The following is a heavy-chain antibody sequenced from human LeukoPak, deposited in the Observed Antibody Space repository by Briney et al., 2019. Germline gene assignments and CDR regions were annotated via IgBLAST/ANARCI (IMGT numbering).Heavy chain of an antibody. V-gene: IGHV3-15*05. CDR2: IKSKIDGGAT. CDR1: GFTFSSYA. D-gene: IGHD2-21*02. CDR3: TTLCGGDCAPNY. Sequence: PGGSLRLSCAASGFTFSSYAMSWVRQAPGKGLEWVGRIKSKIDGGATDYAAPVKGRFTISRDDSKDTLYLQMNSLKAEDTAVYHCTTLCGGDCAPNYWGQGTQVTVSS. J-gene: IGHJ4*02.